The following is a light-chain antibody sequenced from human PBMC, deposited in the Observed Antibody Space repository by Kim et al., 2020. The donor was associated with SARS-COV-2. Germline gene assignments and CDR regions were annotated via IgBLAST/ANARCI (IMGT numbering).Light chain of an antibody. CDR3: NSRDNNDNVL. Sequence: VALGQTVRITCQGGSLRTYYTTWFQQKPGQAPIVVFYGKNNRPSGIPDRFSGSSSGNTASLTITATQAGDEADYYCNSRDNNDNVLFGGGTRLTVL. CDR1: SLRTYY. CDR2: GKN. V-gene: IGLV3-19*01. J-gene: IGLJ2*01.